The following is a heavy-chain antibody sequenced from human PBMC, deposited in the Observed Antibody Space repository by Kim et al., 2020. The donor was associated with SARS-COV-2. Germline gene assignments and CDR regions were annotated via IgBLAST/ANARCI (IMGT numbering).Heavy chain of an antibody. Sequence: GGSLRLSCAASGFTFSNYVMIWLRQAPGKGLEWVSSLSGSGGSTYYADSVKGRFTISSDNPKNTLYLQMNSLRAEDTAVYYCAGRAAASNHFDYWGQGTL. CDR3: AGRAAASNHFDY. J-gene: IGHJ4*02. CDR1: GFTFSNYV. CDR2: LSGSGGST. D-gene: IGHD6-25*01. V-gene: IGHV3-23*01.